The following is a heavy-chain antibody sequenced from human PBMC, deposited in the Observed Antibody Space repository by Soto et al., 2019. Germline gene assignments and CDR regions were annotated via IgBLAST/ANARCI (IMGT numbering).Heavy chain of an antibody. V-gene: IGHV3-33*05. D-gene: IGHD3-22*01. Sequence: QVQLVESGGGVVQSGRSLRLSCAASGFIFSNYGMHWVRQAPGKGLEWVAFITYDGRHEYYADSVKGRFSISRDSANNTLDLHGNSLRAEDTAVYYCARDRAGDIVMAYFDYWGQGTLVIVS. CDR1: GFIFSNYG. J-gene: IGHJ4*02. CDR2: ITYDGRHE. CDR3: ARDRAGDIVMAYFDY.